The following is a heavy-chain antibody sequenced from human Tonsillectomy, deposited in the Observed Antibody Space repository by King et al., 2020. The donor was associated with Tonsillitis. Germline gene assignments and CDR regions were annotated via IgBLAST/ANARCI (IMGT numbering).Heavy chain of an antibody. CDR3: ARSNWNDVRGVDY. CDR2: INHNGST. V-gene: IGHV4-34*01. J-gene: IGHJ4*02. Sequence: VQLQQWGAGLLKPSETLSLTCAVYVGSFSGYYWSWIRQPPGKGLEWMGEINHNGSTNYNPSLKCRVTISVDTSKNQFSRKLSSVTAADTAVYYCARSNWNDVRGVDYWGQGTLVTVSS. D-gene: IGHD1-20*01. CDR1: VGSFSGYY.